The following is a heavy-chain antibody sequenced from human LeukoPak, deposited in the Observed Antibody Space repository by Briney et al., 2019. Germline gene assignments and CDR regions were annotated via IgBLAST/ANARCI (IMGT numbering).Heavy chain of an antibody. V-gene: IGHV1-8*01. J-gene: IGHJ4*02. Sequence: ASVKVSCKASGYTFTSYDINWVRQATGRGLEWMGWMNPNSGNTGYAQKFQGRVTMTRNTSISTAYMELSSLRSEDTAVYYCARVDCSSTSCYDGHWGQGTLVTVSS. CDR3: ARVDCSSTSCYDGH. CDR1: GYTFTSYD. D-gene: IGHD2-2*01. CDR2: MNPNSGNT.